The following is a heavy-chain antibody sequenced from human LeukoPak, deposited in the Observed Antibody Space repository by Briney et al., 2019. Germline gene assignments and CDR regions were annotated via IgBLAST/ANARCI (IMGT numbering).Heavy chain of an antibody. J-gene: IGHJ2*01. D-gene: IGHD3-9*01. V-gene: IGHV3-30*03. CDR3: ARSGDMGLVMIRYFDL. Sequence: PGGSLRLSRAASGFTFRSYGMHWVRQVPGKGLEWVAVLSYDGTNKHYADSVKGRFTISRDNSKNTLYLQMNSLRVEDTAVYYCARSGDMGLVMIRYFDLWGRGTLVTVSS. CDR2: LSYDGTNK. CDR1: GFTFRSYG.